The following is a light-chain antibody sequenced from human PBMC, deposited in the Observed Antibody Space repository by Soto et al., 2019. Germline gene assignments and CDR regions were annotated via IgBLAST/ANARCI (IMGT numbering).Light chain of an antibody. CDR1: QGISSY. CDR2: AAS. CDR3: QQGRLT. J-gene: IGKJ4*01. V-gene: IGKV1-9*01. Sequence: DIQLTQSPSFLSASVGDRVTITCRASQGISSYLAWYQQKPGKAPKLLIYAASTLQSGVPSRFSGSGSGTEFTLTISSLQPEDFATYYCQQGRLTFGGGTKVEIK.